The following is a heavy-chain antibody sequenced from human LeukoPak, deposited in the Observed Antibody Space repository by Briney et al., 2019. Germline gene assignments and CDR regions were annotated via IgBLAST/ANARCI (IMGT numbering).Heavy chain of an antibody. Sequence: PGGSLRLSCAASGFTFDDCAMNWARQVPGRGLEWVSGISWNGGRSDYVDSVKGRFTISRDNAKNSLYLQMNSLRAEDTALYHCARRLVSMVRGERYYYMDVWGEGTTVTISS. CDR3: ARRLVSMVRGERYYYMDV. CDR1: GFTFDDCA. D-gene: IGHD3-10*01. CDR2: ISWNGGRS. V-gene: IGHV3-20*01. J-gene: IGHJ6*03.